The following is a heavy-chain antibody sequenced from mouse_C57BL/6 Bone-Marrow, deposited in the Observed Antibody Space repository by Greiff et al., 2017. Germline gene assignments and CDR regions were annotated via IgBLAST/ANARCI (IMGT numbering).Heavy chain of an antibody. CDR2: IYPGSGNT. V-gene: IGHV1-76*01. J-gene: IGHJ2*01. D-gene: IGHD1-1*01. CDR1: GYTFTDYY. CDR3: ASYYYGSNDY. Sequence: VKLMESGAELVRPGASVKLSCKASGYTFTDYYINWVKQRPGQGLEWIARIYPGSGNTYYNEKFKGKATLTAEKSSSTAYMQLSSLTSEDSAVYFCASYYYGSNDYWGQGTTLTVSS.